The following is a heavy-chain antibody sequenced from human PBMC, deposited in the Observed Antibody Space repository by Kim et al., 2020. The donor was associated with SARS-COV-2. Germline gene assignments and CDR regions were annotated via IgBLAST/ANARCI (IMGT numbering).Heavy chain of an antibody. CDR1: GGSISSSSYY. V-gene: IGHV4-39*01. CDR3: AHSSGWYEGPHYYYYGMDG. CDR2: IYYSGST. J-gene: IGHJ6*02. D-gene: IGHD6-19*01. Sequence: SETLSLTCTVSGGSISSSSYYWGWIRQPPGKGLEWIGSIYYSGSTYYNPSLKSRVTISVDTSKNQFSLKLSSVTAADTAVYYCAHSSGWYEGPHYYYYGMDGWGQGTTVTVSS.